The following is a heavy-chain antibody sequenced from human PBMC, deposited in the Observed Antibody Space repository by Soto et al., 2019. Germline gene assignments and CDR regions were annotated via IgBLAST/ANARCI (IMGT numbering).Heavy chain of an antibody. CDR3: ARAKYCTNGVCYDAFDI. V-gene: IGHV3-48*03. CDR2: ISSSGSTI. J-gene: IGHJ3*02. Sequence: GGSLRLSCAASGFTFSSYEMNWVRQAPGKGLEWVSYISSSGSTIYYADSVKGRFTISRDNAKNSLYLQMNSLRAEDTAVYYCARAKYCTNGVCYDAFDIWGQGTMVTVSS. D-gene: IGHD2-8*01. CDR1: GFTFSSYE.